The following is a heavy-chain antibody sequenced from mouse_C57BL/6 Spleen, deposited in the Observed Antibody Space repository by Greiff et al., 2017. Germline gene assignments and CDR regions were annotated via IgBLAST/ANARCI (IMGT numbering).Heavy chain of an antibody. CDR3: ARHWGDPAWFAY. V-gene: IGHV5-6*01. Sequence: EVQLVESGGDLVKPGGSLKLSCAASGFTFSSYGMSWVRQTPDKRLEWVATISSGGSYTYYPDSVKGRFTLSRDNAKNTLYLQMSSLKSEDTAMYYCARHWGDPAWFAYWGQGTLVTVSA. J-gene: IGHJ3*01. D-gene: IGHD2-13*01. CDR1: GFTFSSYG. CDR2: ISSGGSYT.